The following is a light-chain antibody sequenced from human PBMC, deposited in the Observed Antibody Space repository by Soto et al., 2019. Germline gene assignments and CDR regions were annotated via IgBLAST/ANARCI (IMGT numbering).Light chain of an antibody. J-gene: IGLJ1*01. V-gene: IGLV1-51*02. CDR3: GTWDSSLSIFV. CDR2: END. CDR1: SNNIGNYD. Sequence: QSALTQPPSVSAAPGQKVPMSCSGGSNNIGNYDVSWHQQLPGTAPKLLIYENDKRPSGIPDRFSGSKSGTSATLGITGLQTGDEADYYCGTWDSSLSIFVFGTGTKVTVL.